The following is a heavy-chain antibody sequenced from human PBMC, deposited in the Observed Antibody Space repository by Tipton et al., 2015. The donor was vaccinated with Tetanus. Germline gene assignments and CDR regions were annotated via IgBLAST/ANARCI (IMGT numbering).Heavy chain of an antibody. CDR2: ITPIFGTT. CDR1: GGTFTNYA. Sequence: QLVQSGAEMKKPGSSVKVSCKASGGTFTNYALSWVRQAPGQGLEWVGGITPIFGTTNSAPKFQGRVTITADESTNTAYMELSSLTSEDTAVYYCARAPSRISRAYDYWGQGTQITVSS. CDR3: ARAPSRISRAYDY. D-gene: IGHD2-21*01. V-gene: IGHV1-69*01. J-gene: IGHJ4*02.